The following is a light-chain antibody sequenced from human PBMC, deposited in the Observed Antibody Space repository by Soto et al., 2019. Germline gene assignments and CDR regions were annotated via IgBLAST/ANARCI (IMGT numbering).Light chain of an antibody. CDR3: RQRYNWPLT. CDR2: DAF. J-gene: IGKJ4*01. CDR1: QSIGNS. V-gene: IGKV3-11*01. Sequence: TVLTQSPATMSFSPGERATLSCQASQSIGNSLGWFQHKPGQAPSLIIGDAFNRATGIPARFTGSGSGSDFTLTISSLETEDFGVYYCRQRYNWPLTFGGGNKVESK.